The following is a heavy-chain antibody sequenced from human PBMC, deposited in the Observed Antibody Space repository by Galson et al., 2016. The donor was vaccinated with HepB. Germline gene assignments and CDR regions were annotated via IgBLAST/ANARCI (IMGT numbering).Heavy chain of an antibody. V-gene: IGHV4-59*01. CDR1: GASISSYY. J-gene: IGHJ4*02. Sequence: SETLSLTCTVSGASISSYYWSWVRQSPGKGQEWIGYIYHSGSTNYNPSLNGRGTISVDTSRTSFSLRLSSVTAADTAVYYCTRDDSSGYYEGSYDDWGPGTLVIVSS. CDR3: TRDDSSGYYEGSYDD. CDR2: IYHSGST. D-gene: IGHD3-22*01.